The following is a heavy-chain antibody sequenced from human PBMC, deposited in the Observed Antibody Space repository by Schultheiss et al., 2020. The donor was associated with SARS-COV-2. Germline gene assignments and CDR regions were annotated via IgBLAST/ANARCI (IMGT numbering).Heavy chain of an antibody. J-gene: IGHJ4*02. CDR2: IYHSGST. D-gene: IGHD4-17*01. Sequence: SETLSLTCTVSGGSISSNSYWWGWIRQPPGKGLEWIGSIYHSGSTYYNPSLKSRVTISVDTSKNQFSLKLSSVTAADTAVYYCARHKRGYGDSTFDYWGQGTLVTVSS. CDR3: ARHKRGYGDSTFDY. CDR1: GGSISSNSYW. V-gene: IGHV4-39*01.